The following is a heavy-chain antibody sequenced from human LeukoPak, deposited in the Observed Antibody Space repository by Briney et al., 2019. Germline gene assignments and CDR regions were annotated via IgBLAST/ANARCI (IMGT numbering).Heavy chain of an antibody. CDR1: GFTFSSYE. CDR2: ISSSGSTI. Sequence: GGSLRLSCAASGFTFSSYEMNWVRQAPGKGLEWVSYISSSGSTIYYADSVKGRFTISRDNAKNSLYLQMNSLRAGDTAVYYCARDMRTTTVTTYWGQGTLVTVSS. V-gene: IGHV3-48*03. CDR3: ARDMRTTTVTTY. D-gene: IGHD4-17*01. J-gene: IGHJ4*02.